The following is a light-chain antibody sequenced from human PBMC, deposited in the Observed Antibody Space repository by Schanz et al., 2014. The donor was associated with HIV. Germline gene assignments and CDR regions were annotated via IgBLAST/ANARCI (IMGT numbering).Light chain of an antibody. J-gene: IGKJ1*01. V-gene: IGKV3-20*01. CDR2: GAS. CDR3: QQYGSSPWT. CDR1: QSVKSNF. Sequence: EIVLTQSPGTLSLSPGERGTLSCRASQSVKSNFIGWYQQKPCQAPRLLIFGASNRATGIPDRFSGGVSGTDFTLTISRVEPEDYAVYYCQQYGSSPWTFGQGTRVDVK.